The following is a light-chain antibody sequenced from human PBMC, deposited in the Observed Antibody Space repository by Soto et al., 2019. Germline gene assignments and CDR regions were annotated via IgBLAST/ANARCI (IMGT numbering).Light chain of an antibody. CDR1: QSVTNN. CDR2: GAS. CDR3: QQYCESPIT. V-gene: IGKV3-15*01. J-gene: IGKJ3*01. Sequence: EIVMTQSPATLSVSPGERATLSCRASQSVTNNLAWYQQRPGQAPRLLIRGASTRASGVPARFSGSGSGTDFTLPISSLQSEDVAVYYCQQYCESPITVGPGTKV.